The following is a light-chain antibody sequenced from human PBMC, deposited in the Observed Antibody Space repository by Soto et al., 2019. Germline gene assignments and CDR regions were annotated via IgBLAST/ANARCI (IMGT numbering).Light chain of an antibody. CDR1: SSDVGNYKY. V-gene: IGLV2-14*01. Sequence: QSVLAQPASVSGSPGESITISCTGTSSDVGNYKYVSWYQQHPGKAPKLMIYEVSNRPSGVSNRLSGSKSGNTASLTISGLQAEDENDDDCLSYTSSGTYVFG. CDR2: EVS. CDR3: LSYTSSGTYV. J-gene: IGLJ1*01.